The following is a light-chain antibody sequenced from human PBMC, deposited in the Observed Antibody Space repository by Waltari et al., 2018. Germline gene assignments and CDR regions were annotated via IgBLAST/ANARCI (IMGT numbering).Light chain of an antibody. V-gene: IGLV2-11*01. J-gene: IGLJ3*02. Sequence: QSALTQPRSVSGSPGQSVTISCTGTSSDVGSYNYVSWYQQHPGKAPKLMIYYVSNRPSGVPDRFSGSKAGNTASLTISGLQAEDEADYYCCSYAGSYTWVFGGGTKLTVL. CDR1: SSDVGSYNY. CDR2: YVS. CDR3: CSYAGSYTWV.